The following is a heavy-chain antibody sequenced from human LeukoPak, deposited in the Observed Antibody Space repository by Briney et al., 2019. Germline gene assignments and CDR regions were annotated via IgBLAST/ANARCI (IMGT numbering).Heavy chain of an antibody. Sequence: AASVKVSFKASGYTFTDYYMHWVRQAPGQGLEWMGWSNPNSGGTNYAKKFQGRVTMTRDTSISTAYMELSRLRSDDTAVYYCARATVTTSDWFDPWGQGTLVTVSS. CDR1: GYTFTDYY. CDR2: SNPNSGGT. V-gene: IGHV1-2*02. CDR3: ARATVTTSDWFDP. J-gene: IGHJ5*02. D-gene: IGHD4-17*01.